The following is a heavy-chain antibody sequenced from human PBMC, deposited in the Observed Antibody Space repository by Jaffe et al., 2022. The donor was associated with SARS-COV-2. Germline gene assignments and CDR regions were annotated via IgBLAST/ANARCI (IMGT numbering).Heavy chain of an antibody. CDR2: INTGNGDT. Sequence: QVQLVQSGAEAKKPGASVKVSCKASGYSFTRYAMHWVRQAPGQRLEWMGWINTGNGDTKYLQKFQGRVTFTSDTSASTAYMELSSLRSEDTAVYYCARVGYYYESGGYLNYWGQGTLITVSS. V-gene: IGHV1-3*04. CDR1: GYSFTRYA. D-gene: IGHD3-22*01. J-gene: IGHJ4*02. CDR3: ARVGYYYESGGYLNY.